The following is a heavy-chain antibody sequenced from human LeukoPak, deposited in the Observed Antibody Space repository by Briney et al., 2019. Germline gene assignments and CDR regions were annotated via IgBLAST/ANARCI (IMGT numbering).Heavy chain of an antibody. D-gene: IGHD6-13*01. CDR2: IYSGGST. CDR3: ARARADYYYGMDV. CDR1: GFTVSSNY. J-gene: IGHJ6*02. Sequence: GGSLRLSCADSGFTVSSNYMSWVRLAPGKGLEWVSGIYSGGSTYYADSVKGRLTISRDNSKNTLYLQMNSLRPEDTAVYYCARARADYYYGMDVWGQGTTVTVSS. V-gene: IGHV3-66*01.